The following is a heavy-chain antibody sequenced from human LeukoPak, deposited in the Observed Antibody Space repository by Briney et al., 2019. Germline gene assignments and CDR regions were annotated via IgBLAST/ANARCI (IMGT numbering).Heavy chain of an antibody. V-gene: IGHV4-39*01. CDR2: IYYSGST. Sequence: SETLSLTCTVSGGSISSSSYYWGWIRQPPGKGLEWIGSIYYSGSTYYNPSLKSRITISVDTSKNQFSLKLSSVTAADTAVYYCARLVVGATTRFSWYFDYWGQGTLVTVSS. D-gene: IGHD1-26*01. J-gene: IGHJ4*02. CDR1: GGSISSSSYY. CDR3: ARLVVGATTRFSWYFDY.